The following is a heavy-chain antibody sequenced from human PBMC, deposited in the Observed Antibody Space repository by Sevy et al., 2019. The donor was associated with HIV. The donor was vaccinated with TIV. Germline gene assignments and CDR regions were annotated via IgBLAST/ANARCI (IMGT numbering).Heavy chain of an antibody. CDR3: AKDMAYGSGSYPLGFDP. J-gene: IGHJ5*02. V-gene: IGHV3-9*01. CDR2: ISWNSGSI. D-gene: IGHD3-10*01. CDR1: GFTFDDYA. Sequence: GGSLRLSCAASGFTFDDYAMHWVRQAPGKGLEWVSGISWNSGSIGYADSVKGRFTISRDNAKNSLYLQMNSLRAEDTALSYCAKDMAYGSGSYPLGFDPWGQGTLVTVSS.